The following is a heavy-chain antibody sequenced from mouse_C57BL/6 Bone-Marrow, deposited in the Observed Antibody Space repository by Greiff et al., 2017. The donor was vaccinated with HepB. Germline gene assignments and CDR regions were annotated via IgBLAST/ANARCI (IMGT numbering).Heavy chain of an antibody. CDR3: AREGGADWFAY. J-gene: IGHJ3*01. V-gene: IGHV1-80*01. CDR1: GYAFSSYW. CDR2: IYPGDGDT. Sequence: QVQLKQSGAELVKPGASVKISCKASGYAFSSYWMNWVKQRPGKGLEGIGQIYPGDGDTNYNGKFKGKATLTADKSSSTAYMQLSSLTSEDSAVYLCAREGGADWFAYWGQGTLVTVSA.